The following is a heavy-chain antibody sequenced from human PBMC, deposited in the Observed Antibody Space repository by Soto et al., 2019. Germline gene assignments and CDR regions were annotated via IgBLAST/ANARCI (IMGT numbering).Heavy chain of an antibody. V-gene: IGHV4-4*02. Sequence: QVQLQAWGPGLVKSSGTLSLTCAVSSGSITNNNWWSWVRQSPGKGLEWIGEIYHSGRTNYNPSLENGVTTLVDKSKNHFSLQLSSVTAAETAVNYCARAGEGRTSVFDYWGPGTLVTVSS. J-gene: IGHJ4*02. CDR3: ARAGEGRTSVFDY. CDR2: IYHSGRT. D-gene: IGHD3-16*01. CDR1: SGSITNNNW.